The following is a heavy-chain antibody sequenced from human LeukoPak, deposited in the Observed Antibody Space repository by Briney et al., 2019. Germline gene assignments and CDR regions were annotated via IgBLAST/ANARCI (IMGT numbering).Heavy chain of an antibody. J-gene: IGHJ4*02. V-gene: IGHV4-61*02. CDR1: GGSISSGSYY. CDR2: IYTSGST. D-gene: IGHD3-22*01. CDR3: GVGYNFDY. Sequence: SQTLSLTCTVSGGSISSGSYYWSWIRQPAGKGLEWIGRIYTSGSTNYNPSLKSRVTISVDTSKNQFSLKLSSVTAADTAVYYCGVGYNFDYWGQGTLVTVSS.